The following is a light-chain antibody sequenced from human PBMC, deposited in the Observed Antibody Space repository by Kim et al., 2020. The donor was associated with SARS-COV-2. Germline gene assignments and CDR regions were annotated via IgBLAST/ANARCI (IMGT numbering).Light chain of an antibody. CDR1: QSFRSY. Sequence: CLCPGERATLSWGTRQSFRSYVAVYQQKPDKAPRLLLYEASNGATGIPTRFSGSGSETDITLTISSLEPEDFAVYYCQQRSNWPYTFGQGTKLEI. J-gene: IGKJ2*01. CDR3: QQRSNWPYT. V-gene: IGKV3-11*01. CDR2: EAS.